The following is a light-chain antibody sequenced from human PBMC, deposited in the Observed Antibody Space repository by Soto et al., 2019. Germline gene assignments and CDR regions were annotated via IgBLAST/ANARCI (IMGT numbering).Light chain of an antibody. V-gene: IGKV1-39*01. CDR1: QTISGY. J-gene: IGKJ4*01. CDR2: AAS. CDR3: QQSYTTPLT. Sequence: DIQMTQSPSSLSASVGDRVTSTCLASQTISGYLNWYQQKHGKAPEILIYAASYLGNGVQSRFSGSGSGTYFTLTISSLQPEDLATYYCQQSYTTPLTFGGGTKVDIK.